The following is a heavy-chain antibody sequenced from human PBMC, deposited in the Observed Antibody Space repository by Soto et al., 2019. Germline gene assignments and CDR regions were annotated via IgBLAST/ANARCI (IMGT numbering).Heavy chain of an antibody. CDR2: IYYSGST. V-gene: IGHV4-59*01. Sequence: SETLSLTCTVSGGSISSYYWSWIRQPPGKGLEWIGYIYYSGSTNYNPSLKSRVTISVDTSKNQFSLKLSSVTAADTAVYYCARQHLRYFDRLTTDWFDPWGQGTLVTVSS. J-gene: IGHJ5*02. CDR3: ARQHLRYFDRLTTDWFDP. CDR1: GGSISSYY. D-gene: IGHD3-9*01.